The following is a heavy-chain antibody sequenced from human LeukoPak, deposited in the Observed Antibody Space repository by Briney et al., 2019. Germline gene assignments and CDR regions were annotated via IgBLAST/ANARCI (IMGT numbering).Heavy chain of an antibody. CDR1: GYTFTGYY. J-gene: IGHJ3*02. V-gene: IGHV1-2*02. CDR2: INPNSGGT. CDR3: ARDLGDGYNLASDI. D-gene: IGHD5-24*01. Sequence: GASVKVSCKASGYTFTGYYMHWVRQAPGQGLEWMGWINPNSGGTNYAQKFQGRVTMTRDTSISTAYMELSRLRSDDTAVYYCARDLGDGYNLASDIWGQGTMVTVSS.